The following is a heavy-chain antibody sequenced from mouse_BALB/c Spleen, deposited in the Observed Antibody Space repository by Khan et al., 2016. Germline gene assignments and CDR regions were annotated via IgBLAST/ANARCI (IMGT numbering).Heavy chain of an antibody. D-gene: IGHD2-14*01. CDR1: GFTFSTYA. CDR2: INSNGGST. J-gene: IGHJ4*01. V-gene: IGHV5-6-3*01. CDR3: ARVRQAVDY. Sequence: EVQLVESGGGLVQPGGSLKLSCAASGFTFSTYAMSWVRQTPDKRLELVATINSNGGSTYYPDNVKGRFTISRDNAKNTLYLQMSSLKSEDTAMYYCARVRQAVDYWGQGTSVTFSS.